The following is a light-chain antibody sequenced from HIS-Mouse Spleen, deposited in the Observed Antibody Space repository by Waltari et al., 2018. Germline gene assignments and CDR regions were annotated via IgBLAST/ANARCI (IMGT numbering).Light chain of an antibody. V-gene: IGLV3-21*03. J-gene: IGLJ3*02. CDR1: NIGSKS. CDR3: CSYAGSSTWV. CDR2: DDS. Sequence: SYVLTQPPSVSVAPGKTARITCGGNNIGSKSVHWYQQKPGQAPVLFVYDDSDRPSGIPERFSGSKSGNTASLTISGLQAEDEADYYCCSYAGSSTWVFGGGTKLTVL.